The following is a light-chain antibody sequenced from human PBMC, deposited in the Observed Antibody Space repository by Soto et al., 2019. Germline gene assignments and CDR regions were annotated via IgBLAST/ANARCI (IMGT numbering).Light chain of an antibody. J-gene: IGLJ2*01. V-gene: IGLV1-40*01. Sequence: QSVLTQPPSVSRAPGQRVTISCTGSSSNIGAGYNVHWYQQLPGTAPKLLIYGNSNRPSGVPDRFSGSKSGTSASLAITKLQADDEADYYCQSYDSNLSVVFGGGTKVTVL. CDR3: QSYDSNLSVV. CDR1: SSNIGAGYN. CDR2: GNS.